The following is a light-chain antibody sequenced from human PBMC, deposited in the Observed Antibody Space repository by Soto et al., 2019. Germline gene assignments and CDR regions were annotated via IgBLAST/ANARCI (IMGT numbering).Light chain of an antibody. V-gene: IGKV1-39*01. CDR1: QSISRY. J-gene: IGKJ3*01. CDR3: QQSSNFLFT. CDR2: GAT. Sequence: DIQMTQSPSSLSASVGDTVTITCRASQSISRYLNWYQQKPGKAPNLLIYGATSLQSGVPSRFSGSGSATDFTLTISSLQPEDFATYFCQQSSNFLFTFGHGTKVDIK.